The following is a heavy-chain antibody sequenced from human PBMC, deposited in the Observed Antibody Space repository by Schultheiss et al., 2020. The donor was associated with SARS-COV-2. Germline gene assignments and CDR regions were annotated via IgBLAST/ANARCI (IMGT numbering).Heavy chain of an antibody. D-gene: IGHD1-7*01. CDR1: GFTFSSYW. CDR2: IWYDGSNK. J-gene: IGHJ5*02. Sequence: GESLKISCAASGFTFSSYWMSWVRQAPGKGLEWVAVIWYDGSNKYYADSVKGRFTISRDNSKNTLYLQMNSLKTEDTAVYYCTRVGRGYNWNYVPPFDPWGQGTLVTVSS. V-gene: IGHV3-33*08. CDR3: TRVGRGYNWNYVPPFDP.